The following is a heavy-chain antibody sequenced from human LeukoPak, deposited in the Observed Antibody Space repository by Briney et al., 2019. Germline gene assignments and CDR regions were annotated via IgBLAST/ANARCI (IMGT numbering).Heavy chain of an antibody. CDR2: IYSGGST. CDR1: GVHLRAHY. CDR3: ARELGVNTFGGAV. J-gene: IGHJ4*02. D-gene: IGHD2-8*01. Sequence: GSLRLSCSASGVHLRAHYMSWVRPASGEGLEGVSAIYSGGSTYYADSVKGRFTISRDNSKNTLYLQMNSLRADDTALYYCARELGVNTFGGAVWGQGSLVTVSS. V-gene: IGHV3-53*01.